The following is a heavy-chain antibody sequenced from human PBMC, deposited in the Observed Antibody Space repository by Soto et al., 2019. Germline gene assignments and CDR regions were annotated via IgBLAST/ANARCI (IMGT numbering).Heavy chain of an antibody. J-gene: IGHJ6*03. Sequence: ASVKVSCKASGYTFTSYDINWVRQATGQGLEWMGWMNPNSGNTGYAQKFQGRVTMTRNTSISTAYMELSSLRSEDTAVFYCSRFLRAAGITFYYYYYMDVWGKGTTVTV. V-gene: IGHV1-8*01. CDR2: MNPNSGNT. D-gene: IGHD6-13*01. CDR3: SRFLRAAGITFYYYYYMDV. CDR1: GYTFTSYD.